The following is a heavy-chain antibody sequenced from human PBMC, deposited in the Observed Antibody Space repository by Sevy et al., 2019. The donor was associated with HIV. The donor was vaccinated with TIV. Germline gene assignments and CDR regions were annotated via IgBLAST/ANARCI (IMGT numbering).Heavy chain of an antibody. CDR3: ARGGYYYDNAAYYALDS. CDR1: GFTFSNYA. D-gene: IGHD3-22*01. Sequence: GGSLRLSYAATGFTFSNYAMHWVRQAPGKGMEWVAIIWSDGAYQYHGDSVKGRFTISRDKSKTTLYLQMNKVRVEDTAVYYCARGGYYYDNAAYYALDSWGQGTLVTVSS. CDR2: IWSDGAYQ. J-gene: IGHJ4*02. V-gene: IGHV3-33*01.